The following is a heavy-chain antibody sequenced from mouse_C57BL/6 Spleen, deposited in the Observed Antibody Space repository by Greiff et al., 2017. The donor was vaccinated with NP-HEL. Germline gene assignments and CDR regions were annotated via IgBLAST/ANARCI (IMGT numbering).Heavy chain of an antibody. V-gene: IGHV7-1*01. CDR3: ARDASYTRFAY. J-gene: IGHJ3*01. CDR2: SRNKANDYTT. Sequence: EVQGVESGGGLVQSGRSLRLSCATSGFTFSDFYMEWVRQAPGKGLEWIAASRNKANDYTTEYSASVKGRFIVSRDTSQSILYLQMNALRAEDTAIYYCARDASYTRFAYWGQGTLVTVSA. CDR1: GFTFSDFY. D-gene: IGHD1-1*01.